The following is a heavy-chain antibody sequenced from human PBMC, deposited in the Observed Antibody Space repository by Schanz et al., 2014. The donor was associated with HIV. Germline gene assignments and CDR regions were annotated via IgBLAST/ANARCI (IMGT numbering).Heavy chain of an antibody. Sequence: VQLVESGGGVVQPGRSLRLSCAASGFTFSDYGMHWVRQAPGKGLEWVSSIRESGGRTYYADSVNGRFTISRDNSKNTLYLQMTTLRIDDTAVYYCAKPEYDSRGNSQSHFDYWGQGTLVTVSS. CDR2: IRESGGRT. J-gene: IGHJ4*02. D-gene: IGHD3-22*01. CDR1: GFTFSDYG. CDR3: AKPEYDSRGNSQSHFDY. V-gene: IGHV3-23*04.